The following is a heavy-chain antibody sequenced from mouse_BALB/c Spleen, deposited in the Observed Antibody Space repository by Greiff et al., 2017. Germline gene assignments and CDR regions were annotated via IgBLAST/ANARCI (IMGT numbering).Heavy chain of an antibody. J-gene: IGHJ2*01. Sequence: DVKLQESGPSLVKPSQTLSLTCSVTGDSITSGYWNWIRKFPGNKLEYMGYISYSGSTYYNPSLKSRISITRDTSKNQYYLQLNSVTTEDTATYYCARYYYGSSLYFDYWGQGTTLTVSS. CDR2: ISYSGST. V-gene: IGHV3-8*02. CDR1: GDSITSGY. CDR3: ARYYYGSSLYFDY. D-gene: IGHD1-1*01.